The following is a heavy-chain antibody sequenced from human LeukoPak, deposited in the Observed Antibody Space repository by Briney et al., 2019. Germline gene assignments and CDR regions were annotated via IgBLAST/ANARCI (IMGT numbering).Heavy chain of an antibody. CDR1: GFTFNSYA. Sequence: GGSLRLSCAASGFTFNSYAMSWVRQAPGKGLEWVSTISGGDNNTYYADSVKGRSTISRDNSKNTVYLQVNSPRADDTAVYYCAKSSYDHWGQGTLVTVSS. J-gene: IGHJ4*02. V-gene: IGHV3-23*01. CDR3: AKSSYDH. CDR2: ISGGDNNT.